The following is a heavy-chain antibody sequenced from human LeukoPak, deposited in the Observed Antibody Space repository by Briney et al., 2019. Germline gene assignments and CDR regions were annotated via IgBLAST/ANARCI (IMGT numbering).Heavy chain of an antibody. D-gene: IGHD5-18*01. Sequence: GASVKVSCKASGYTFVGYYLHWVRQAPGQGLEWMGRIIPILGIANYAQKFQGRVTITADKSTCTAYMELSSLRSEDTAVYYCARHQWIQLWPYYYYYGMDVWGQGTTVTVSS. CDR3: ARHQWIQLWPYYYYYGMDV. CDR1: GYTFVGYY. J-gene: IGHJ6*02. CDR2: IIPILGIA. V-gene: IGHV1-69*02.